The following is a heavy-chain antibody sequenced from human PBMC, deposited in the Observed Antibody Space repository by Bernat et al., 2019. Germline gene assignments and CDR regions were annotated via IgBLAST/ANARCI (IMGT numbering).Heavy chain of an antibody. CDR2: IFPGDSAV. CDR3: ARRISIFGTDDY. CDR1: GYTFTNYW. J-gene: IGHJ4*02. D-gene: IGHD3-3*01. V-gene: IGHV5-51*01. Sequence: EVQLVQSGAEVKKPGESLKISCKGSGYTFTNYWIAWVRQMPGKGLEWMGIIFPGDSAVRSSPSFQGQVTISADKSINTAYLQWSSLKASDTAIYYCARRISIFGTDDYWGQGTPVTVSS.